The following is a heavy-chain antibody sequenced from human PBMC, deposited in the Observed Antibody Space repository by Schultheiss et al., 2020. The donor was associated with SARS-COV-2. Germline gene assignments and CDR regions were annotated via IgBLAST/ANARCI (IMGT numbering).Heavy chain of an antibody. D-gene: IGHD3-10*01. CDR2: IYHSGST. V-gene: IGHV4-38-2*02. CDR3: ARDGYDNYYGSGSYYNKVHYYGMDV. CDR1: GYSISSGYY. J-gene: IGHJ6*02. Sequence: SETLSLTCAVSGYSISSGYYWGWIRQPPGKGLEWIGSIYHSGSTNYNPSLKSRVTISVDTSKNQFSLQLNSVTPEDTAVYYCARDGYDNYYGSGSYYNKVHYYGMDVWGQGTTVTVSS.